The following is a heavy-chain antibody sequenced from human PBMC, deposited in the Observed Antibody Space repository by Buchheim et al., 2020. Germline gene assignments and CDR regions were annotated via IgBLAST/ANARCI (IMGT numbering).Heavy chain of an antibody. J-gene: IGHJ4*02. CDR3: AKGYTGGPR. Sequence: QVQLVESGGGVVQPGRSLRLSCAASGFTFSSYGMHWVRQAPGKGLEWVAVISYDGSNKYYADSVKGRFTISRDNSKNTLYLQMNSLRAEDTAVYYCAKGYTGGPRWGQGTL. CDR1: GFTFSSYG. V-gene: IGHV3-30*18. D-gene: IGHD5-12*01. CDR2: ISYDGSNK.